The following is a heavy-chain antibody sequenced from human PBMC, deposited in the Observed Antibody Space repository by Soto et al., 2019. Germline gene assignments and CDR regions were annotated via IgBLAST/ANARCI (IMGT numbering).Heavy chain of an antibody. CDR3: ARGLYNGSPHLFY. Sequence: GSLRLSCETSEFTISSYWMTWVRRTPGRGLEWVANIDGEGGERNYADSVKGRFTISRDNARKSLYLQMNSLRAEDTAVYYCARGLYNGSPHLFYWGQGTLVTVSS. J-gene: IGHJ4*02. CDR1: EFTISSYW. D-gene: IGHD1-26*01. CDR2: IDGEGGER. V-gene: IGHV3-7*05.